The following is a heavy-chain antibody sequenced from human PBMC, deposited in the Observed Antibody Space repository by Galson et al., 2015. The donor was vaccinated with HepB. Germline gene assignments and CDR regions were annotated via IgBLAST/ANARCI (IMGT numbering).Heavy chain of an antibody. J-gene: IGHJ4*02. V-gene: IGHV3-11*01. D-gene: IGHD6-19*01. CDR1: GFTFSVYD. CDR3: ARVGSSGWHQTYYFDY. CDR2: ISNSGRTI. Sequence: SLRLSCAASGFTFSVYDMTWIRQAPGKGLEWVSNISNSGRTIYYADSVKGRFTISRDNAKNSLYLQMNSLRAEDTAVFYCARVGSSGWHQTYYFDYWGQGTLVTVSS.